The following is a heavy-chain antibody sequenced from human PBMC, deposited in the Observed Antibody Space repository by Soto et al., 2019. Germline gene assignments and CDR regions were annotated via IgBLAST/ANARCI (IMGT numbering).Heavy chain of an antibody. CDR2: IIPIPGTA. D-gene: IGHD2-2*01. V-gene: IGHV1-69*01. CDR1: GGTFGSYA. Sequence: QVQLVQSGAEVKKPGSSVKVSCKASGGTFGSYAISWVRQAPGQGLEWMGGIIPIPGTAKYAKKFQGRVTIAADESTRTAYMELSSLRSEDTAVYYCARSQGSSTSLESYYYFYYGMDVWGQGTTVTVSS. J-gene: IGHJ6*02. CDR3: ARSQGSSTSLESYYYFYYGMDV.